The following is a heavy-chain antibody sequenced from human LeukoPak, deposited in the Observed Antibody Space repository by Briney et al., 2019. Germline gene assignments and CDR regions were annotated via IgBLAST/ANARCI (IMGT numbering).Heavy chain of an antibody. J-gene: IGHJ6*04. V-gene: IGHV1-69*06. CDR2: IIPIFGTA. CDR3: ASSRGLRYFDWLLYGGSHYGMDV. Sequence: ASVKVSCKASRGTFSSYAISWVRQAPGQGLEWMGGIIPIFGTANYAQKFQGRVTITADKSTSTAYMELSSLRSEDTAVYYCASSRGLRYFDWLLYGGSHYGMDVWGKGTTVTVSS. D-gene: IGHD3-9*01. CDR1: RGTFSSYA.